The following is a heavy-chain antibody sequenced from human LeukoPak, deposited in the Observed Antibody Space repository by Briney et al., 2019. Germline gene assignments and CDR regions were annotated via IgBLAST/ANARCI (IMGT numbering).Heavy chain of an antibody. CDR1: GGSFSGYY. CDR3: ARGLDDQGY. J-gene: IGHJ4*02. D-gene: IGHD3-16*01. Sequence: SETLSLTCAVYGGSFSGYYWSWIRQPPGKGLEWIGEINHSGSSNYNPSLKSRVTISVDTSKNQFSLKLSSVTAADTAVYYCARGLDDQGYWGQGTLVTVSS. CDR2: INHSGSS. V-gene: IGHV4-34*01.